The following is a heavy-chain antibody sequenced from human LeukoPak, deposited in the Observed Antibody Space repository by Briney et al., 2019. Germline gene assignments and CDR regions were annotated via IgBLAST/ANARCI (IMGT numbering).Heavy chain of an antibody. J-gene: IGHJ4*02. Sequence: GGSLRLSCAASGFTFSSNWMHWVRQAPGKGLVWVSRINEDGSTTNYADSVKGRSTIFRDNAKNTLYLQINSLRAEDTAVYYCVRDLGGRSGHWGQGTLVTVSS. CDR1: GFTFSSNW. CDR2: INEDGSTT. CDR3: VRDLGGRSGH. V-gene: IGHV3-74*01. D-gene: IGHD1-26*01.